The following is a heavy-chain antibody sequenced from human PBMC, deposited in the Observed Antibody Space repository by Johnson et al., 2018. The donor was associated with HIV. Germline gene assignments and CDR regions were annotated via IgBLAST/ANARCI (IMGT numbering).Heavy chain of an antibody. Sequence: QMQLVESGGGVVQPGRSLKLSCAASGFTFSNFAMGWVRQAPEKGLEWISYISSSGGTIFYADSVKGRFTISRDIAKNTLYLQMNSLRAEDTAVYYCARDGRGLDAFDIWGQGTVVTVSS. D-gene: IGHD3/OR15-3a*01. CDR3: ARDGRGLDAFDI. CDR1: GFTFSNFA. V-gene: IGHV3-11*04. CDR2: ISSSGGTI. J-gene: IGHJ3*02.